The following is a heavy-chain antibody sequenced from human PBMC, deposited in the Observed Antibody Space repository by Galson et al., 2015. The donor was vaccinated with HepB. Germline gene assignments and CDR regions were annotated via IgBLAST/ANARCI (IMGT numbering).Heavy chain of an antibody. D-gene: IGHD5-18*01. CDR2: IRIKANNYAT. CDR1: GFKFGGSA. J-gene: IGHJ4*02. V-gene: IGHV3-73*01. Sequence: SLRLSCAASGFKFGGSAIHWVRQASGKGPEWVGRIRIKANNYATSYVPALEGRFTISRDDSKNMAYLHMRSLKADDTAVYYCARLGDFSGYTSAWGQGTQVTVSS. CDR3: ARLGDFSGYTSA.